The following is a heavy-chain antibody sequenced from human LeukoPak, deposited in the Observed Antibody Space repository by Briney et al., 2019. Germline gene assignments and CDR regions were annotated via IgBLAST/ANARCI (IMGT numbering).Heavy chain of an antibody. J-gene: IGHJ4*02. D-gene: IGHD5-12*01. CDR3: ARDFDSRRGSGYDFDY. V-gene: IGHV3-21*01. Sequence: GGSLRLSCAASGFTFSSYSMNWVRQAPGKGLEWVSSISSSSSYIYYADSVKGRFTISRDNAKNSLYLQMNSLRAEDTAVYYCARDFDSRRGSGYDFDYWGQGTLVTVSS. CDR2: ISSSSSYI. CDR1: GFTFSSYS.